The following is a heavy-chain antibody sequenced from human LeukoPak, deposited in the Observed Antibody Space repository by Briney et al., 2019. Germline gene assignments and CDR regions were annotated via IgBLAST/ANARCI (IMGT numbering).Heavy chain of an antibody. CDR2: ISSSGSTI. CDR1: GFTFSSYE. V-gene: IGHV3-48*03. D-gene: IGHD6-13*01. Sequence: GGPLRLSCAASGFTFSSYEMNWVRQAPGEGLEWVSYISSSGSTIYYADSVKGRFTISRDNAKNSLYLQMNSLRAEDTAVYYCVRGGSIVVIVAETYGFDYWGQGTRVTVSS. CDR3: VRGGSIVVIVAETYGFDY. J-gene: IGHJ4*02.